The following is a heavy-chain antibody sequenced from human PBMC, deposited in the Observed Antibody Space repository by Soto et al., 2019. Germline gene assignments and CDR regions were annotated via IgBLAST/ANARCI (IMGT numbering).Heavy chain of an antibody. Sequence: PSETLSLTCTVSGGSISSYYWSWIRQPPGKGLEWIGYIYYSGSTNYNPSLKSRVTISVDTSKNQFSLKLSSVTAADTAVYYCARAPGGSYKEGRRFDYWGQGTLVTVSS. J-gene: IGHJ4*02. V-gene: IGHV4-59*01. CDR3: ARAPGGSYKEGRRFDY. CDR1: GGSISSYY. CDR2: IYYSGST. D-gene: IGHD1-26*01.